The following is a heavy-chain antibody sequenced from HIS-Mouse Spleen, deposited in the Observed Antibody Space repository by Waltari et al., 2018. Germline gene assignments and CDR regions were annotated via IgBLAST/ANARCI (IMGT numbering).Heavy chain of an antibody. J-gene: IGHJ3*02. V-gene: IGHV3-30*04. D-gene: IGHD6-19*01. Sequence: QVQLVESGGGVVQPGRSLRLSCAASGFTFSSYARHWVRQAPGKVLEGVAVISYDGSKQYYADTVKARFTISRDNSKNPLYLQMNSLRAEDTAVYYCARGAVAGDAFDIWGQGTMVTVSS. CDR3: ARGAVAGDAFDI. CDR1: GFTFSSYA. CDR2: ISYDGSKQ.